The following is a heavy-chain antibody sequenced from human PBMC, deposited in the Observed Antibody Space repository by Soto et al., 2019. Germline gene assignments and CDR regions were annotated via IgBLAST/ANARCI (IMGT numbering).Heavy chain of an antibody. D-gene: IGHD5-12*01. CDR1: GYTFTSYG. CDR3: ARDARLRGYSGYADFDY. Sequence: SVKVSCKSSGYTFTSYGISWVRQAPGQGLEWMGWISAYNGNTNYAQKLQGRVTMTTDTSTSTAYMELRSLRSDDTAVYYCARDARLRGYSGYADFDYWGQGTLVTVSS. J-gene: IGHJ4*02. CDR2: ISAYNGNT. V-gene: IGHV1-18*01.